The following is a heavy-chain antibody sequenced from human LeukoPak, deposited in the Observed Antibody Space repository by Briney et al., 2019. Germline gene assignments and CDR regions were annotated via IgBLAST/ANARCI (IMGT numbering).Heavy chain of an antibody. CDR1: GFIFTNYF. Sequence: GGSLRLSCAASGFIFTNYFMSWVRQAPGKGLEWVANIKKDGIEKYYVESVKGRFTISRDNAKNSLYLQMNSLRAEDTAVYYCARGRYSSRSGGYYFDIWGQGTLVTVSS. CDR2: IKKDGIEK. J-gene: IGHJ4*02. V-gene: IGHV3-7*01. D-gene: IGHD2-2*01. CDR3: ARGRYSSRSGGYYFDI.